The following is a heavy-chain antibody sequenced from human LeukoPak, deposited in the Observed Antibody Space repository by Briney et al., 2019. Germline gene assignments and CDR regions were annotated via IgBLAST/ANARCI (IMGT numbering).Heavy chain of an antibody. V-gene: IGHV3-23*01. Sequence: GGSLRLSCAASGFTFSRYAMSWVRQAPGKGLEWVSAISGSGGSTYYADSVKGRFTISRDNSKNTLYLQMNSLRAEDTAVYYCAKNGVLIYYFDYWGQGTLVTVSS. CDR3: AKNGVLIYYFDY. J-gene: IGHJ4*02. CDR2: ISGSGGST. CDR1: GFTFSRYA. D-gene: IGHD2-8*02.